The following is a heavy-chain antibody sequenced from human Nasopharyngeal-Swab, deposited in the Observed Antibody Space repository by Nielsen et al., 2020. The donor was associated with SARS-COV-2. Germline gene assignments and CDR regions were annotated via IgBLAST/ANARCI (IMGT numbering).Heavy chain of an antibody. D-gene: IGHD2-2*01. Sequence: WVRQAPGQGLEWMGWVNPNSGGTNYAQKFQGWVTMTRDTSISTAYMELSRLRSDDTAVYCCARAAKGYCSSTSCYSIPEYYYYYMDVWGKGTTVTVSS. CDR2: VNPNSGGT. J-gene: IGHJ6*03. V-gene: IGHV1-2*04. CDR3: ARAAKGYCSSTSCYSIPEYYYYYMDV.